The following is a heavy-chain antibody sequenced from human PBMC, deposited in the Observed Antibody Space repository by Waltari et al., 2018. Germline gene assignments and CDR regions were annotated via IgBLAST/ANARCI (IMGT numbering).Heavy chain of an antibody. J-gene: IGHJ4*02. D-gene: IGHD6-25*01. V-gene: IGHV3-23*04. CDR2: ITNNNGKT. Sequence: EVQLVESGGGLVQPGGSLRLPCLVSGFPVSRRSLNSVRQAPGKGLEWVSAITNNNGKTYYAYSVKDRFSISRDSSKNEVYLQMDSLRADDTAIYYCAKDHPSSGWPTFEYWGRGVMVTVSS. CDR1: GFPVSRRS. CDR3: AKDHPSSGWPTFEY.